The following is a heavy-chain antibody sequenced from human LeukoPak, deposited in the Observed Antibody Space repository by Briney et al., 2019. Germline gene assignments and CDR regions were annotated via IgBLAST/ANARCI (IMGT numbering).Heavy chain of an antibody. J-gene: IGHJ6*02. CDR3: ARGDVVNDSSGYYPIQYYYYGMDV. D-gene: IGHD3-22*01. CDR1: GGSISSSSYY. Sequence: PSETLSLTCTVSGGSISSSSYYWGWIRQPPGKGLEWIGSIYYSGSTYYNPSLKSRVTISVDTSKNQFSLKLSSVTAADTAVYYCARGDVVNDSSGYYPIQYYYYGMDVWGQGTTVTVSS. CDR2: IYYSGST. V-gene: IGHV4-39*07.